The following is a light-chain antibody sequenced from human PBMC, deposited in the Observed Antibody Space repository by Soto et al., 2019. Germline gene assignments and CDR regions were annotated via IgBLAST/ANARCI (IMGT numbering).Light chain of an antibody. CDR1: QTIRSY. CDR3: QQSYSTFFT. Sequence: DVQMTQSPSSLSASVGDRVTITCRASQTIRSYLNWYQQKPGKAPKLLIYAASSLQSGVPSRFSGSGSGTDFTLTISSLQPEDFASYYCQQSYSTFFTFGQGTRLEIK. V-gene: IGKV1-39*01. J-gene: IGKJ5*01. CDR2: AAS.